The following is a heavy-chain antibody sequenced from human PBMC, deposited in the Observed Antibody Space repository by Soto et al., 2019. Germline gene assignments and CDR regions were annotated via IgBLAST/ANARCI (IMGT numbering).Heavy chain of an antibody. V-gene: IGHV4-39*01. CDR2: MYSGGNT. J-gene: IGHJ5*02. Sequence: QLQLQESGPGLVKPSETLSLTCTVSGGSFSSSTYYWGWTRQPPGKGLEWIGSMYSGGNTYYNPSLKSRVTVSVDTSKNHFSLKLTSVTAADTAMYYCARQPYDSTGYYYGAWGQGTLVTVSS. CDR1: GGSFSSSTYY. D-gene: IGHD3-22*01. CDR3: ARQPYDSTGYYYGA.